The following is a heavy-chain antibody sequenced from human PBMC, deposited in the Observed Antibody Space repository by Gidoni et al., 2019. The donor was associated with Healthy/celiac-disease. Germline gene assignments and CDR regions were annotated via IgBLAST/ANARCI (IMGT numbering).Heavy chain of an antibody. CDR3: ARSGGITIFGVVIIPHYYGMDV. V-gene: IGHV3-21*01. Sequence: EVQLVESGGGLVKPGGSLRLSCAASGFTFSSYSMNWVRQAPGKGLEWVSSISSSSSYIYYADSVKGRFTISRDNAKNSLYLQMNSLRAEDTAVYYCARSGGITIFGVVIIPHYYGMDVWGQGTTVTVSS. CDR1: GFTFSSYS. CDR2: ISSSSSYI. D-gene: IGHD3-3*01. J-gene: IGHJ6*02.